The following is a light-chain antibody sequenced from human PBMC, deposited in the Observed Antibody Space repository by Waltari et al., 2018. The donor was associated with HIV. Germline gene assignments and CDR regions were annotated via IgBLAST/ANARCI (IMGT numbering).Light chain of an antibody. CDR1: TIDVGTIKF. CDR2: GVT. Sequence: QSALTQPAPVSGSPGTAVTIPSTCTTIDVGTIKFISWHPQHPGKATKFLIYGVTSRPPGVSDRFSGSKSGNTASLTISGLQAEDEADYYCSSYTTKYTWVFGGGTKLTVL. CDR3: SSYTTKYTWV. V-gene: IGLV2-14*01. J-gene: IGLJ3*02.